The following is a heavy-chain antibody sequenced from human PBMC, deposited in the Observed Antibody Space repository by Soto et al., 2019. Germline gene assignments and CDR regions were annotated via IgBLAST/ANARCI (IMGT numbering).Heavy chain of an antibody. CDR2: ISAYNGNT. V-gene: IGHV1-18*01. CDR1: GYTFTSYG. D-gene: IGHD3-10*01. CDR3: ARVVLLWFGELFRDYYGMDV. Sequence: QVQLVQSGAEVKKPGASVKVSCKASGYTFTSYGISWVRQAPGQGLEWMGWISAYNGNTNYAQKLQGRVTMTTDTTTSTAYIELRSLRSDDTAVYYCARVVLLWFGELFRDYYGMDVWGQGTTVTVSS. J-gene: IGHJ6*02.